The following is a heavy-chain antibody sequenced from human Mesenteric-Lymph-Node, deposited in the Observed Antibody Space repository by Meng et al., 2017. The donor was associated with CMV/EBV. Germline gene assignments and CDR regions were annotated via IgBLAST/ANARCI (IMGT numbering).Heavy chain of an antibody. CDR2: INHSGST. J-gene: IGHJ4*02. V-gene: IGHV4-34*01. Sequence: QVQVHQLGAGLLKPSEARSVTCAVYGGSFSGYYWNWIRQSPEKGLEWIGEINHSGSTTYNPSFTSRIIISVDTSTNQISLNMSSVTAADTAVYYCARGSSYDILTGYFDYWGQGALVTVSS. CDR1: GGSFSGYY. D-gene: IGHD3-9*01. CDR3: ARGSSYDILTGYFDY.